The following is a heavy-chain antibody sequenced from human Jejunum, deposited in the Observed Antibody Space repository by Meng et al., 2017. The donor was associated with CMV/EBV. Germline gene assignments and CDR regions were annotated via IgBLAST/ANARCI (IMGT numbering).Heavy chain of an antibody. D-gene: IGHD2-8*02. V-gene: IGHV3-23*01. CDR2: MSGSGRNT. Sequence: SNYIMNWVRQAPGKGLEWVSAMSGSGRNTYYADSVKGRFTISRDNSKNTLYLQMNSLRAEDTAVYYCASPRETTGYYYYYYGMDVWGQGTSVTVSS. J-gene: IGHJ6*02. CDR3: ASPRETTGYYYYYYGMDV. CDR1: SNYI.